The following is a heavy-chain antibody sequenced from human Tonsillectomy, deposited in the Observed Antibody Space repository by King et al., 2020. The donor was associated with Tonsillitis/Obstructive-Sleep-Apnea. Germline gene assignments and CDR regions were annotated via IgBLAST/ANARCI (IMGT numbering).Heavy chain of an antibody. CDR2: ISYDGSNK. J-gene: IGHJ6*03. CDR3: AREVEIPMTDDYYYDYMDV. V-gene: IGHV3-30*04. CDR1: RFTFTSYA. Sequence: VQLVESGGGVVQPGRSLRLSCAASRFTFTSYAMHWVRQAPGKGLEWVAIISYDGSNKYYADSVKGRFTISRDNSKNTLYLQMNSLRAEDTAVYYCAREVEIPMTDDYYYDYMDVWGKGTTVTVSS.